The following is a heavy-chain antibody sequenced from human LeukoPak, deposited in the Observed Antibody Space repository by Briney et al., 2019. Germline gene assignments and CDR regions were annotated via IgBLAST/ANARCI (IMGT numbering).Heavy chain of an antibody. Sequence: SETLSLTCTVSGGSIRSSSYYWGWIRQPPGTGLEWIGCIYYTGSTYYNPSLKSRVTISVDTSKNQFSLKLSSVTAADTAVYYCARTRRGGSGYFDYWGQGTLVTVSS. CDR2: IYYTGST. J-gene: IGHJ4*02. CDR3: ARTRRGGSGYFDY. D-gene: IGHD3-10*01. CDR1: GGSIRSSSYY. V-gene: IGHV4-39*01.